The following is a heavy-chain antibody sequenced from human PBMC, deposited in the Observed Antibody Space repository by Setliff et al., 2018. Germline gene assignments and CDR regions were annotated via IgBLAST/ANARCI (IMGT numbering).Heavy chain of an antibody. D-gene: IGHD2-2*01. CDR1: GGSISSGGYY. CDR2: LYDSGKT. J-gene: IGHJ4*02. CDR3: ASCRYQVPYNY. V-gene: IGHV4-39*01. Sequence: PSETLSLTCTVSGGSISSGGYYWSWIRQHPGKGLEWIGTLYDSGKTYYNPSLKSRVTISVDTSKKQFSLKLSSVTAADTAVYYCASCRYQVPYNYWGQGTLVTVSS.